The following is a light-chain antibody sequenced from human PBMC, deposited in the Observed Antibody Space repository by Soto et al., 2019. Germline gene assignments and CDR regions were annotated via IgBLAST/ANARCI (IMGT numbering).Light chain of an antibody. J-gene: IGKJ2*01. CDR2: GAS. Sequence: EIVLTQSPGTLSLSPGERATLSCRASQSVSSSSYLAWYQQKPGQAPRLLIYGASSRATGLPDRFSGSGSATDVDLTLNILDHEDYAVYYCWEYGNTPSYTFDQQNKQQIK. V-gene: IGKV3-20*01. CDR1: QSVSSSSY. CDR3: WEYGNTPSYT.